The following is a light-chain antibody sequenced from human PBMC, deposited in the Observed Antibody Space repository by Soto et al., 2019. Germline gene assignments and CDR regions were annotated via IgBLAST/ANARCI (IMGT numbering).Light chain of an antibody. V-gene: IGKV3-11*01. CDR1: QSVSSY. CDR3: QQYGKT. CDR2: DAS. Sequence: EIVLTQSPATLSLSPGERATLSCRASQSVSSYLAWYQQKPGQAPRLLIYDASNRATGIPARFSGSGSGTDFTLTISSLEPEDFAVYYCQQYGKTFGQGTKMDIK. J-gene: IGKJ1*01.